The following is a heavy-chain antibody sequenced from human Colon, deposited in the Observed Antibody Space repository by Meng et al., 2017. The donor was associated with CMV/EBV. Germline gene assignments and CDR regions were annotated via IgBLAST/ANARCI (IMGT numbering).Heavy chain of an antibody. CDR3: ATDPSTVTTNY. V-gene: IGHV3-64*02. D-gene: IGHD4-17*01. CDR1: GFAFSSYS. CDR2: ISSDGRNT. Sequence: SCAVSGFAFSSYSMHWVRQAPGKGLEYVSAISSDGRNTYYADSVKGRFSVSRDTSKNTLFLQMDSLRPEDTAVYYCATDPSTVTTNYWGQGTLVTVSS. J-gene: IGHJ4*02.